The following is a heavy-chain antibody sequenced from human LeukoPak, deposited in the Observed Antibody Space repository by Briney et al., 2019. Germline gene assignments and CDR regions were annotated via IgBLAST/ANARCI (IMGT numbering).Heavy chain of an antibody. CDR2: IIPIFGTA. CDR3: AGDPSTGYYYDSSGYFDY. Sequence: SVKVSCKASGGTFSSYAISWVRQAPGQGLEWMGGIIPIFGTANYAQKFQGRVTITTDESTSTAYMELSSLRSEDTAVYYCAGDPSTGYYYDSSGYFDYWGQGTLVTVSS. V-gene: IGHV1-69*05. CDR1: GGTFSSYA. D-gene: IGHD3-22*01. J-gene: IGHJ4*02.